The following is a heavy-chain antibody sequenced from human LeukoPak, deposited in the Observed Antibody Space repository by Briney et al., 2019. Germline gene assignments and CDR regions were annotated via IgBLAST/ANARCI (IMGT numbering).Heavy chain of an antibody. CDR2: IYYSGST. Sequence: SETLSLTCTVSGGSISSGDYYGSWIRQPPGKGLEWIGYIYYSGSTYYNPSLKSRVTISVDTSKNQFSLKLSSVTAADTAVYYCARGRSSWLRIYEYYFDYWGQGTLVTVSS. CDR1: GGSISSGDYY. CDR3: ARGRSSWLRIYEYYFDY. J-gene: IGHJ4*02. V-gene: IGHV4-30-4*01. D-gene: IGHD5-12*01.